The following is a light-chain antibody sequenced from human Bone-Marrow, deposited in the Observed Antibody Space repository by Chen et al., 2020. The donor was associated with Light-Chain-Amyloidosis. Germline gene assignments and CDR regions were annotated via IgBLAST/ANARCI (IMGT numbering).Light chain of an antibody. CDR2: EVT. CDR1: SSDVGGDNP. CDR3: SSYTITNTLV. V-gene: IGLV2-14*01. J-gene: IGLJ1*01. Sequence: QSALTPPASVSGSPGQSLTISCTGTSSDVGGDNPVSWYQQHPDKAPKLMIYEVTNRPSWVPDRFSGSKSDNTASLTISGLQTEDEADYFCSSYTITNTLVFGSGTRVTV.